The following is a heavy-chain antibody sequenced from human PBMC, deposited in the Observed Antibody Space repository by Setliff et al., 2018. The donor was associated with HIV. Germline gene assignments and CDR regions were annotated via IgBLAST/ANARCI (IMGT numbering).Heavy chain of an antibody. V-gene: IGHV4-4*07. D-gene: IGHD1-1*01. Sequence: PSQTLSLTCDVSGSSISTHYWSWMRQAAGERPEWIGQISPSGRTRINPSPHSRVTMSVDASKNQFSLNLGSMTAADTAVYFCARHPNVAGRGGYYYYMDVWGKGTTVTV. CDR1: GSSISTHY. J-gene: IGHJ6*03. CDR3: ARHPNVAGRGGYYYYMDV. CDR2: ISPSGRT.